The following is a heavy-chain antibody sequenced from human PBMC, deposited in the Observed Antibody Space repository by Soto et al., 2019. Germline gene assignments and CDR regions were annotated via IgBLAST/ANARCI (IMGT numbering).Heavy chain of an antibody. CDR1: GGSISSYY. Sequence: QVQLQESGPGLVKPSETLSLTCTVSGGSISSYYWSWIRQPPGKGVEWIGYIYYSGSTNYNPSLKSRVTISVDTSKNQFSLKLSSVTAADTAVYYCARHIPIYCSGGSCYSSWFDPWGQGTLVTVSS. D-gene: IGHD2-15*01. CDR3: ARHIPIYCSGGSCYSSWFDP. V-gene: IGHV4-59*08. J-gene: IGHJ5*02. CDR2: IYYSGST.